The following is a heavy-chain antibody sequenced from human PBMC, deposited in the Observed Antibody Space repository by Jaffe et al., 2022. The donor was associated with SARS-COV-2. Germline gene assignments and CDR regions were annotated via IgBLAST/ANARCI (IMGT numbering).Heavy chain of an antibody. J-gene: IGHJ4*02. Sequence: EVQLLESGGGLVQPGGSLRLSCAASGFTFSSFAMNWVRQAPGKGLEWVSTITGTSGGTYYADSVKGRFTISRDNSKNTLYLQMNSLRAEDTAVYYCAKLIPGIGWPLDYWGQGTLVTVSS. CDR1: GFTFSSFA. CDR3: AKLIPGIGWPLDY. CDR2: ITGTSGGT. V-gene: IGHV3-23*01. D-gene: IGHD6-19*01.